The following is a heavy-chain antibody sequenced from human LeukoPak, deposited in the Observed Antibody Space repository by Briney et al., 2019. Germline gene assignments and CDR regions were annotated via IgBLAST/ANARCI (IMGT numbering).Heavy chain of an antibody. D-gene: IGHD6-6*01. CDR3: ARRSEQLVGEYYYYYYYMDV. J-gene: IGHJ6*03. CDR2: IYYSGST. Sequence: YYWGWIRQPXGKGLEWIGSIYYSGSTYYNPSLKSRVTISVDTSKNQFSLKLSSVTAADTAVYYCARRSEQLVGEYYYYYYYMDVWGKGTTVTVSS. CDR1: YY. V-gene: IGHV4-39*01.